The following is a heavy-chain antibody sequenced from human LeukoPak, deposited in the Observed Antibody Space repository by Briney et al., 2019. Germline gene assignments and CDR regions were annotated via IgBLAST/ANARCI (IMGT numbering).Heavy chain of an antibody. CDR3: ARENGGWQFSMDV. J-gene: IGHJ6*02. D-gene: IGHD6-19*01. Sequence: PGGSLRLSCADSGFTFSSYSMNWVRQAPGKGLEWVSSISSSSSYIYYADLVKGRFTISRDNAKNSLYLQMNSLRAEDTAVYYCARENGGWQFSMDVWGQGTTVTVSS. CDR2: ISSSSSYI. V-gene: IGHV3-21*01. CDR1: GFTFSSYS.